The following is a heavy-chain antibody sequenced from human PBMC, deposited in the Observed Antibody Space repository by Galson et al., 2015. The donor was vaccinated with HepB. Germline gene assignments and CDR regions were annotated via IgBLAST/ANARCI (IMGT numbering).Heavy chain of an antibody. Sequence: SLRLSCAASGFTFSSYSMNWVRQAPGKGLEWVSSISSSSSYIYYADSVKGRFTISRDNAKNSLYLQMNSLRAEDTAVYYCARVHCYSGGYYYYYMDVWGKGTTVTVSS. CDR1: GFTFSSYS. V-gene: IGHV3-21*01. CDR3: ARVHCYSGGYYYYYMDV. CDR2: ISSSSSYI. J-gene: IGHJ6*03. D-gene: IGHD2-21*02.